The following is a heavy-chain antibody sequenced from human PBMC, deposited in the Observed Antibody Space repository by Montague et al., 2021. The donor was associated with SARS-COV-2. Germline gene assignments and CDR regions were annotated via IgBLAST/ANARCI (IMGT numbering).Heavy chain of an antibody. CDR2: ILHSGTA. D-gene: IGHD6-19*01. Sequence: SETLSLTCAVSGGSIKTYIWWSWVRQAPGKGLEWLGEILHSGTANYNPSLKSRVTISVDKSRNESSLKLGSLTAADTAVYFCAKDVSLSVAALDSWGQGTLVTVSS. CDR1: GGSIKTYIW. CDR3: AKDVSLSVAALDS. V-gene: IGHV4-4*02. J-gene: IGHJ4*02.